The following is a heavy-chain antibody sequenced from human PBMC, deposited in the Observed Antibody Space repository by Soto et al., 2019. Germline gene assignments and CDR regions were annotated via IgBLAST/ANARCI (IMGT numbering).Heavy chain of an antibody. V-gene: IGHV3-48*02. CDR3: AIDLPAYCGSDFYFGY. D-gene: IGHD2-21*02. J-gene: IGHJ4*02. CDR2: IGSSGSTI. Sequence: EVQLVESGGDLVQPGGSLRLSCAASGFTFITYSMNWVRQAPGKGLEWVSYIGSSGSTIYYADSVKGRFTISRDNAKNSLYLQINSLRDEDTAVYYCAIDLPAYCGSDFYFGYWGQGTLVTVSS. CDR1: GFTFITYS.